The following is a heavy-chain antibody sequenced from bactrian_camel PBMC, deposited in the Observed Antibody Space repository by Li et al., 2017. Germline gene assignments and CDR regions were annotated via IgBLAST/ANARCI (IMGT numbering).Heavy chain of an antibody. CDR3: AAGRPGASCAVDYGTLRFTNY. D-gene: IGHD4*01. Sequence: HVQLVESGGGSVQAGGSLRLSCAASGYTYNRNCMAWFRQAPGKEREGVAGIVSDGRTSYANVVKGRFTISRDDANNTLLLQMTSLKPEDTAMYYCAAGRPGASCAVDYGTLRFTNYWGQGTQVTVS. CDR1: GYTYNRNC. J-gene: IGHJ4*01. V-gene: IGHV3S53*01. CDR2: IVSDGRT.